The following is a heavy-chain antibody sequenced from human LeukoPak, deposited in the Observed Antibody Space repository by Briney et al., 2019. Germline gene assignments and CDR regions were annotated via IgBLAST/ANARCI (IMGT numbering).Heavy chain of an antibody. J-gene: IGHJ4*02. CDR1: GFTFDDYA. CDR3: TTGPYYYDSSGYYFDY. V-gene: IGHV3-15*01. D-gene: IGHD3-22*01. CDR2: IRSKTDGGTT. Sequence: GGSLRLSCKGSGFTFDDYAMSWVRQAPGKGLEWVSFIRSKTDGGTTDYAAPVKGRFTISRDDSKNTLYLQMNSLKTEDTAVYYCTTGPYYYDSSGYYFDYWGQGTLVTVSS.